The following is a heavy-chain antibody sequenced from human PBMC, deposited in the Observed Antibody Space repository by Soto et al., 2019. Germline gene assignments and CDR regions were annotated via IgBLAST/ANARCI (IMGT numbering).Heavy chain of an antibody. J-gene: IGHJ5*02. D-gene: IGHD2-2*01. CDR2: IYYSGST. CDR1: GGSISSYY. V-gene: IGHV4-59*08. CDR3: ARILGYCSSTSCSNCFDP. Sequence: SETLSLTCTVSGGSISSYYWSWIRQPPGKGLEWIGYIYYSGSTNYNPSLKSRVTISVDTSKNQFSLKLSSVTAADTAVYYCARILGYCSSTSCSNCFDPWGQGTLVTVSS.